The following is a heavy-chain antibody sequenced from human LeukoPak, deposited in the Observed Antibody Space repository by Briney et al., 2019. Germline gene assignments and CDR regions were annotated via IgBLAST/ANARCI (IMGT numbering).Heavy chain of an antibody. D-gene: IGHD2-2*01. J-gene: IGHJ6*02. Sequence: ASVKVSCKASGYTFTSYGISWVRQAPGKGLEWMGWISAYNGNTNYAQKLQGRVTMTTDTSTSTAYMELRSLRSDDTAVYYCARDGKWDIVVVLVYYGMDVWGQGTTVTVSS. V-gene: IGHV1-18*01. CDR2: ISAYNGNT. CDR1: GYTFTSYG. CDR3: ARDGKWDIVVVLVYYGMDV.